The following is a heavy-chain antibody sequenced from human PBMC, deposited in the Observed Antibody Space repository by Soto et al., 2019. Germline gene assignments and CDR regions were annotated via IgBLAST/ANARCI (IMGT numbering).Heavy chain of an antibody. J-gene: IGHJ5*02. D-gene: IGHD2-15*01. CDR2: IYYSGST. CDR1: GGSISSYY. CDR3: AGSLGYCSGGSCPGPIFDP. Sequence: SETLSLTCTVSGGSISSYYWSWIRQPPGKGLEWIGYIYYSGSTNSNPSLKSRVTISVDTSKNQFSLKLSSVTAADTAVYYCAGSLGYCSGGSCPGPIFDPWGQGTLVTVSS. V-gene: IGHV4-59*08.